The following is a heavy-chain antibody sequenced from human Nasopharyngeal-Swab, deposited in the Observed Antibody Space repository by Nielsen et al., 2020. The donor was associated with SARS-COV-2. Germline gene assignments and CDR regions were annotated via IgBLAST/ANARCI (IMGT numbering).Heavy chain of an antibody. CDR2: ISPYNGDT. V-gene: IGHV1-18*01. Sequence: ASVKVSCKASGDTFNDYAINWVRQAPGQGLEWMGWISPYNGDTNYAQMFQGRVTMTTDTSTSTAYMELRNLRSDDTAIYYCAKVVTSGWAYWGYWGQGTLVTVSS. D-gene: IGHD6-19*01. CDR3: AKVVTSGWAYWGY. CDR1: GDTFNDYA. J-gene: IGHJ4*02.